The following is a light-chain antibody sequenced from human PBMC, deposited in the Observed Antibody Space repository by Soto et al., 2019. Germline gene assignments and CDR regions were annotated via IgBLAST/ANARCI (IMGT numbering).Light chain of an antibody. Sequence: DIHLTQSPASLSASVGDRVTITCRASQSISSYLDWYQQKPGKAPKLLISGASTLHNGVPSRFSGRGSGTDFTLTISSLQPEDVATYYCQQSDSTPLTFGQGTRLEIK. CDR2: GAS. CDR1: QSISSY. J-gene: IGKJ5*01. CDR3: QQSDSTPLT. V-gene: IGKV1-39*01.